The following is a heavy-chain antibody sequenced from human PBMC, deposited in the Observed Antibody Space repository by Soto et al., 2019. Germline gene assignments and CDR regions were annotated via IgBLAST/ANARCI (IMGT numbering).Heavy chain of an antibody. Sequence: PAETLSLTCTVSGGSISSSSYYWGWIRQPPGKWLEWIGSIYYSGSTYYNPSLKSRATISVDTSKNQFSLKLSSVTAADTAVYYCARHLGITMIVVAGNWFDPWGQGTLVTVYS. CDR3: ARHLGITMIVVAGNWFDP. CDR1: GGSISSSSYY. CDR2: IYYSGST. V-gene: IGHV4-39*01. J-gene: IGHJ5*02. D-gene: IGHD3-22*01.